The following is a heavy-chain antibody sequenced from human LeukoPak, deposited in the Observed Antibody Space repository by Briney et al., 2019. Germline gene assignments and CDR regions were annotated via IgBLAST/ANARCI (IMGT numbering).Heavy chain of an antibody. CDR2: IYHSGST. Sequence: SQTLSLTCAVSGGSISSGGYSWSWIRQPPGKGLEWIGYIYHSGSTYYNPSLKSRVTKSVDRSKNQFSLKLSSVTAADTAVYYCARVRGCSGGSCFPPGYFDYWGQGTLVTVSS. V-gene: IGHV4-30-2*01. CDR1: GGSISSGGYS. CDR3: ARVRGCSGGSCFPPGYFDY. D-gene: IGHD2-15*01. J-gene: IGHJ4*02.